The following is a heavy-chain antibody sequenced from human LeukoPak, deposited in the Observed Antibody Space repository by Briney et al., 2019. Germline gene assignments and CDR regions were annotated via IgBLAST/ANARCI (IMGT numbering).Heavy chain of an antibody. CDR3: ARGPPESSSSDS. V-gene: IGHV1-8*01. CDR1: GYTFSNYD. D-gene: IGHD6-13*01. CDR2: MSPNNGKT. J-gene: IGHJ4*02. Sequence: ASVKVSFKASGYTFSNYDINWVRQATGQGLEWMGWMSPNNGKTGYAQNFQGRVTMTRDTSISTAYMELRRLRIEDTAVYYCARGPPESSSSDSWGQGTLVTVSS.